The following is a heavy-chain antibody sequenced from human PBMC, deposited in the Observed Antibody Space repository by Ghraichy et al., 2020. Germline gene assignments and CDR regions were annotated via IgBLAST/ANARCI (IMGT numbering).Heavy chain of an antibody. CDR1: GFTFSSYA. Sequence: GGSLRLSCAASGFTFSSYAMSWVRQAPGKGLEWVSAISGSGGSTYYADSVKGRFTISRDNSKNTLYLQMNSLRAEDTAVYYCAKDTYYYDSSGYDYWGQGTLVTVSS. D-gene: IGHD3-22*01. CDR3: AKDTYYYDSSGYDY. CDR2: ISGSGGST. V-gene: IGHV3-23*01. J-gene: IGHJ4*02.